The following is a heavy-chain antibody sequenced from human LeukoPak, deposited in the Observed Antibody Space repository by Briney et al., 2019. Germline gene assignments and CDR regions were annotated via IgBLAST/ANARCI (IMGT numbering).Heavy chain of an antibody. CDR1: GFTFSSYW. D-gene: IGHD4-17*01. CDR3: ARDLNGKYFDY. V-gene: IGHV3-74*01. Sequence: GGSLRLSCAASGFTFSSYWMHWVRQAPGEGLVWVSRINSDGSSTSYADSVKGRFTISRDNAKNTLYLQMNSLRAEDTAVYYCARDLNGKYFDYWGQGTLVTVSS. J-gene: IGHJ4*02. CDR2: INSDGSST.